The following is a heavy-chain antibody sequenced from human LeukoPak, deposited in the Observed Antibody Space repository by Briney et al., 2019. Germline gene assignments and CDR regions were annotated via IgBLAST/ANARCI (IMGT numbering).Heavy chain of an antibody. CDR1: GGSFSGYY. J-gene: IGHJ4*02. CDR2: INHSGST. Sequence: PSETLSLTCAVYGGSFSGYYWSWIRQPPGKGLEWIGEINHSGSTNYNPSLKSRVTISVDTSKNQFSLKLSSVTAADTAVYYCARGWSYSTIFAHHFDYWGQGTLVTVSS. D-gene: IGHD3-3*01. CDR3: ARGWSYSTIFAHHFDY. V-gene: IGHV4-34*01.